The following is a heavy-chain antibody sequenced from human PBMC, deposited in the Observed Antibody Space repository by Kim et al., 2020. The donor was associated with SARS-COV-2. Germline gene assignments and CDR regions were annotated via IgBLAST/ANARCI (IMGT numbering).Heavy chain of an antibody. J-gene: IGHJ6*03. V-gene: IGHV4-61*01. CDR3: ARVPGSGSYYVWDPHYYYYMDV. CDR1: GGSVSSGSYY. Sequence: SETLSLTCTVSGGSVSSGSYYWSWIRQPPGKGLEWIGYIYYSGSTNYNPSLKSRVTISVDTSKNQFSLKLSSVTAAYTAVYYCARVPGSGSYYVWDPHYYYYMDVWGKGTTVTVSS. CDR2: IYYSGST. D-gene: IGHD3-10*01.